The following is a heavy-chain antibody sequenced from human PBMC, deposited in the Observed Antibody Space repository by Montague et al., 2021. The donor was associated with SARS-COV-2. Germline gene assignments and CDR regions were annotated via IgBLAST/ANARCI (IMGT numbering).Heavy chain of an antibody. CDR2: IKQSGST. CDR1: GGSFGDDH. D-gene: IGHD3-22*01. J-gene: IGHJ4*02. V-gene: IGHV4-34*01. Sequence: SETLSLTCGVYGGSFGDDHWSWIRQPPGKGLEWIGDIKQSGSTNYNPSLKSRVTISVDTSRNQFSLKLTSVTAADTAVYFCAGGHLSVSMIVVVFTSASYCFDCWGQGALVTVSS. CDR3: AGGHLSVSMIVVVFTSASYCFDC.